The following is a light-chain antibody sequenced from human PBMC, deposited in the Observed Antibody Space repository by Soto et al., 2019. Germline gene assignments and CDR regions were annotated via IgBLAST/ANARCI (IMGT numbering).Light chain of an antibody. CDR1: QSVSSD. J-gene: IGKJ1*01. CDR2: GAS. CDR3: QQYGSSGT. V-gene: IGKV3-20*01. Sequence: EIVMTQSPATRSVSPGERATLPCRASQSVSSDLAWYQHKPGQAPRLLIYGASSRATGIPDRFSGSGSGTDFTLTISRLEPEDFAVYYRQQYGSSGTFGQGTKVDI.